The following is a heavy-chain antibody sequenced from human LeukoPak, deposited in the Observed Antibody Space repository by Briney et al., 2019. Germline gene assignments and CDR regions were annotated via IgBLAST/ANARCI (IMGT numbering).Heavy chain of an antibody. CDR2: INPNSGGT. CDR1: GYTFTGYY. CDR3: ARESEMATIAY. J-gene: IGHJ4*02. D-gene: IGHD5-24*01. V-gene: IGHV1-2*02. Sequence: ASVRVSCMASGYTFTGYYIHWVRQAPGQGLEWMGWINPNSGGTNYAQKFQGRVTMTRDTSISTAYMDLSRLRSDDTAVYSCARESEMATIAYWGQGTLVTVSS.